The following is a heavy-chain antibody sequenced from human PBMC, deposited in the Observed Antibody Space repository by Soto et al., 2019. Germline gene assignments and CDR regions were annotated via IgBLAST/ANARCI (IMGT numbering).Heavy chain of an antibody. CDR2: VHHSGRS. CDR1: GGSISSYY. D-gene: IGHD3-22*01. CDR3: AGYSSKVVWFDP. Sequence: PSETLSLTCTVSGGSISSYYWNWIRQPPGKGLEWIGYVHHSGRSNYNPSLKSRVAMSVDPSKNQLSLKVNSLTAADTAVYYCAGYSSKVVWFDPWGQGTMVTVSS. J-gene: IGHJ5*02. V-gene: IGHV4-59*08.